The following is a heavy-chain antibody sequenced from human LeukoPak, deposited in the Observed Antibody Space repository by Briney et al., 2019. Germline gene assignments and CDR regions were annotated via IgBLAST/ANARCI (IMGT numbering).Heavy chain of an antibody. V-gene: IGHV1-69*06. D-gene: IGHD3-22*01. Sequence: ASVKVSCKASGGTFSSYAISWVRQAPGQGLEWMGGIIPIFGTANYAQKFQGRVTITADKSTSTAYMELSSLRSEDTAVYYCAVTYDSSGYYYYYMDVWGKGTTVTVSS. CDR2: IIPIFGTA. J-gene: IGHJ6*03. CDR1: GGTFSSYA. CDR3: AVTYDSSGYYYYYMDV.